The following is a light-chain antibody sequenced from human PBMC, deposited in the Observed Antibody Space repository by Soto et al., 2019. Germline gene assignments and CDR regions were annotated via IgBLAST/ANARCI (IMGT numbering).Light chain of an antibody. CDR2: GAS. CDR1: QRVSSD. CDR3: EYYNNWPRWT. Sequence: EIVMTQSPATLSVSPGERATLSCRASQRVSSDLAWYQQKPGQAPRLLIYGASTRATGIPARFSGSGSGTEFTLTISSLQSEDFAVYYCEYYNNWPRWTFGQGTKVDIK. V-gene: IGKV3-15*01. J-gene: IGKJ1*01.